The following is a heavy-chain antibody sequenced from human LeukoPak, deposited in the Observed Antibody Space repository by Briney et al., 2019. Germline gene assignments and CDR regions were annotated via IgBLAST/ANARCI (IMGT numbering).Heavy chain of an antibody. CDR3: ARDSNSAGDY. CDR2: IWFDGTEK. D-gene: IGHD3-10*01. Sequence: GGSLRLSCAASGFLFSGYAMHWVRQVPGKGLEWVALIWFDGTEKFYADSVKGRFTISRDNSRNTVDLQMNSLRVEDTAVYYCARDSNSAGDYWGQETLVTVSS. J-gene: IGHJ4*02. V-gene: IGHV3-33*01. CDR1: GFLFSGYA.